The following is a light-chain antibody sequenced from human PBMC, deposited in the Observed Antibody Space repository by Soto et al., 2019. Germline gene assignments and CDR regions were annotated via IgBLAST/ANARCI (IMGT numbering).Light chain of an antibody. Sequence: EIVLTQSPCTLSVSPGERVTLSCRASQSVGNNLAWHQQKPGQAPRLLIYGASTRATGFPARFSGSGSGTEFTLTISSLQSEDFAVYYCQQYNGWPITFGQGTRLEIK. J-gene: IGKJ5*01. CDR1: QSVGNN. CDR2: GAS. CDR3: QQYNGWPIT. V-gene: IGKV3-15*01.